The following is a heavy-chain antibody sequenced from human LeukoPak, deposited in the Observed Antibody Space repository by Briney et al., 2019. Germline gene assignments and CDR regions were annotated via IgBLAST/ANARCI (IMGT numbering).Heavy chain of an antibody. V-gene: IGHV1-69*04. D-gene: IGHD5-18*01. CDR3: ARGDPVDTAMGNFDY. J-gene: IGHJ4*02. Sequence: GASVKVSCKASGYTFTSYDINWVRQATGQGLEWMGRIIPILGIANYAQKFQGRVTITADKSTSTAYMELSSLRSEDTAVYYCARGDPVDTAMGNFDYWGQGTLVTVSS. CDR1: GYTFTSYD. CDR2: IIPILGIA.